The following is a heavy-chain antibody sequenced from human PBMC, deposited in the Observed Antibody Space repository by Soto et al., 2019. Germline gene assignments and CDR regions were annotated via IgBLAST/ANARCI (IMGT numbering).Heavy chain of an antibody. V-gene: IGHV3-23*01. CDR3: AKADASGYNSLLFDF. J-gene: IGHJ4*02. Sequence: EIQLLESGGGLVQPGGSLRLSCAASGFSFSSYAMSWVRQAPGKGLEWVSALSGSGGDTYYADSVKGRFSISRDNSKNTVFVQMNTLRAEDTAIYYCAKADASGYNSLLFDFWGQGTLVTVSS. CDR1: GFSFSSYA. CDR2: LSGSGGDT. D-gene: IGHD3-22*01.